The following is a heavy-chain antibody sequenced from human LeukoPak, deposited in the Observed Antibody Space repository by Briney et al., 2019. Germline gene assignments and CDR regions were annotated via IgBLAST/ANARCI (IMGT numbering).Heavy chain of an antibody. CDR2: IYYTGST. D-gene: IGHD5-12*01. CDR1: GGSISSYY. V-gene: IGHV4-59*01. Sequence: KASETLSLTCTVSGGSISSYYWSWIRQPPGKGLEWIGYIYYTGSTNYNPSLKSRVTISVDTSKNQFSLKLSSVTAADTAVYYCARVYGAGYDFRGAFDIWGQGTMVTVS. J-gene: IGHJ3*02. CDR3: ARVYGAGYDFRGAFDI.